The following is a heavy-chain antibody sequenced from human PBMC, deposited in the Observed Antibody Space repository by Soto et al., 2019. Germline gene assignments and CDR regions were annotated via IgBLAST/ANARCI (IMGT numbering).Heavy chain of an antibody. CDR2: IDGDGST. V-gene: IGHV2-70*12. J-gene: IGHJ4*02. CDR3: VHTYSSTWRNFDY. D-gene: IGHD6-13*01. CDR1: GFSPITTEVC. Sequence: AQTLILTCPFSGFSPITTEVCVYWIRQPPGKPLEWLARIDGDGSTYYSTSLRTRLTVSKDTSKDQVVLVLTLVDPMDTATYYCVHTYSSTWRNFDYWAQGTLVTVSS.